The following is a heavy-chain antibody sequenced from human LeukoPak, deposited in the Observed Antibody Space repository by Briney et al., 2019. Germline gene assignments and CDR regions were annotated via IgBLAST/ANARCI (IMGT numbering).Heavy chain of an antibody. D-gene: IGHD3-3*01. CDR3: ARGRFLEWHMDV. J-gene: IGHJ6*02. CDR1: GYTFTSYY. Sequence: ASVKVSCKASGYTFTSYYMHWVRQAPEQGLEWMGIITPSGGSTSYAQKFQGRVTMTRDTSTSTVYMELSSLRSEDTAVYYCARGRFLEWHMDVWGQGTTVTVSS. V-gene: IGHV1-46*01. CDR2: ITPSGGST.